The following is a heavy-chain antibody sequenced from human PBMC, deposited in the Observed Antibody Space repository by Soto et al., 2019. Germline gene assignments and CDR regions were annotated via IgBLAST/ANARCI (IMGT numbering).Heavy chain of an antibody. CDR2: VYHTGTT. CDR3: ARALVTDYNSSDYHYYCARDV. CDR1: GGPVSGDDLY. Sequence: SGTLSLTCVVSGGPVSGDDLYWSWIRHLPGKGLEWIANVYHTGTTYYNPSLKSRVSMSVGTSQNQFSLILASVTAADTALYDCARALVTDYNSSDYHYYCARDVWGQGTSGT. J-gene: IGHJ6*02. D-gene: IGHD3-22*01. V-gene: IGHV4-31*02.